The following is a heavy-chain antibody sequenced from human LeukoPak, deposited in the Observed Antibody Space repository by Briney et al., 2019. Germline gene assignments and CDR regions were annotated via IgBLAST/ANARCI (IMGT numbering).Heavy chain of an antibody. CDR2: FDPEKSER. CDR1: GDTLSELP. D-gene: IGHD2-15*01. CDR3: ATGNSLGYCKGGRCFNY. V-gene: IGHV1-24*01. Sequence: ASVKVSCKVSGDTLSELPMHWVRQAPGKGLEWMGGFDPEKSERIYAQNLWGRVTMTEETSTDAAFLELSSLTSEDTAVYYCATGNSLGYCKGGRCFNYWGQGTQVIVSS. J-gene: IGHJ4*02.